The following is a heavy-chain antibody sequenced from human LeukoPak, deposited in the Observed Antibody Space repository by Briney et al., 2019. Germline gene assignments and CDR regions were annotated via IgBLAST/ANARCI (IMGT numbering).Heavy chain of an antibody. D-gene: IGHD4-17*01. CDR1: GGFISSSSYY. J-gene: IGHJ4*02. Sequence: SETLSLTCSVSGGFISSSSYYWGWIRQPPGKGLEWIGSIYYSGSTYYNPSLKSRVTISVDTSKNQFSLKLSSVTAADTAVYYCARDVGEWGYTVTGSYFDYWGQGTLVTVSS. CDR3: ARDVGEWGYTVTGSYFDY. V-gene: IGHV4-39*07. CDR2: IYYSGST.